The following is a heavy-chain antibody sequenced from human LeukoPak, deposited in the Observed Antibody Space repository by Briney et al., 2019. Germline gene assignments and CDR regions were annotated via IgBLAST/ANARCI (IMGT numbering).Heavy chain of an antibody. CDR1: GHTFTASY. CDR2: MNPNSGNT. J-gene: IGHJ3*02. V-gene: IGHV1-8*02. D-gene: IGHD3-22*01. Sequence: ASVMLSCKASGHTFTASYIHWVRQATGQGLEWMGWMNPNSGNTGYAQKFQGRVTMTKSTSISTAYMELNSLRSEDTAVYYCANKEVVITKHDAFDIWGQGTMVTVSS. CDR3: ANKEVVITKHDAFDI.